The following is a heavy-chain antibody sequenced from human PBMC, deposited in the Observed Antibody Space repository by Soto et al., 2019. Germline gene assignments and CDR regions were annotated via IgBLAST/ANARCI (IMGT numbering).Heavy chain of an antibody. CDR1: GFTFSSYS. V-gene: IGHV3-21*01. J-gene: IGHJ4*02. Sequence: PGGSLRLSCAASGFTFSSYSMNWVRQAPGKGLEWVSSISSSSSYIYYADSVKGRFTISRDNAKNSLYLQMNSLRAEDTAVYYCARVLFDSYGYFDYWGQGTLVTVSS. CDR2: ISSSSSYI. CDR3: ARVLFDSYGYFDY. D-gene: IGHD5-18*01.